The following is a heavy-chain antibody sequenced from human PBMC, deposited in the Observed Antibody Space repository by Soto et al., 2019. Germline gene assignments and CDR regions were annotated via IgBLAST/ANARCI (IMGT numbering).Heavy chain of an antibody. CDR2: ISYDGSNK. CDR1: GFTFSSYA. D-gene: IGHD1-26*01. J-gene: IGHJ3*02. Sequence: PGGSLRLSCAASGFTFSSYAMHWVRQAPGKGLEWVAVISYDGSNKYYADSVKGRFTISRDNSKNTLYLQMNSLRAEDTAVYYCARDVWSGSYYSSAFDIWGQGTMVTVSS. V-gene: IGHV3-30-3*01. CDR3: ARDVWSGSYYSSAFDI.